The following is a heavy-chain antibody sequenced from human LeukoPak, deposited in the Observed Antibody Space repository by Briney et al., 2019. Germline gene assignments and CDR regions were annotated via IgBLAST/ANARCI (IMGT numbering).Heavy chain of an antibody. CDR2: INDDGSST. D-gene: IGHD2-15*01. Sequence: GGSLRLSCAASGFTFKNYWMHWVRQAPGKGLVWVSRINDDGSSTSYADSVKGRFTISRDDAKNTLYLQMNSLRAEDTAVYYCVRGGASTWSWGQGTLVTVSS. J-gene: IGHJ5*02. CDR1: GFTFKNYW. CDR3: VRGGASTWS. V-gene: IGHV3-74*01.